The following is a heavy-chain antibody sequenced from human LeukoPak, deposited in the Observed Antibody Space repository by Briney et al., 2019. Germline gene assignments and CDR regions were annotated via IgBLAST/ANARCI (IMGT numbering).Heavy chain of an antibody. Sequence: PSETLSLTCAVSGYSISSGYYWSWIRQPPGKGLEWIGYIYYSGSTNHNPSLKSRVTMSVDTSKNQFSLKLSSVTAADTAVYYCARIRYSNYSLDYWGRGTLVTVSS. CDR2: IYYSGST. J-gene: IGHJ4*02. CDR1: GYSISSGYY. V-gene: IGHV4-61*01. CDR3: ARIRYSNYSLDY. D-gene: IGHD4-11*01.